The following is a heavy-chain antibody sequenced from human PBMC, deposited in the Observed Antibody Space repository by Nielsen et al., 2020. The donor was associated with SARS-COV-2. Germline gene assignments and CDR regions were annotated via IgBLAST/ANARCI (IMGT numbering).Heavy chain of an antibody. CDR1: GGSISSYY. CDR3: ARDRSFYDILTGGDYGMDV. Sequence: SETLSLTCTVSGGSISSYYWSWIRQPPGKGLEWIGYIYYSGSTNYNPSLKSRVTISVDTSKNQFSLKLSSVTAADTAVYYCARDRSFYDILTGGDYGMDVWGQGTTVTVSS. CDR2: IYYSGST. V-gene: IGHV4-59*01. J-gene: IGHJ6*02. D-gene: IGHD3-9*01.